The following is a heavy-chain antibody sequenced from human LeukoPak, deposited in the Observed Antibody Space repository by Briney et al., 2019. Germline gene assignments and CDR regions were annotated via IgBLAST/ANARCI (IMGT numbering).Heavy chain of an antibody. CDR3: ARGLLPRSGDAFDI. J-gene: IGHJ3*02. D-gene: IGHD2-15*01. CDR1: GGSFSGYY. Sequence: SGTLSLTCAVYGGSFSGYYWSWIRQPPGKGLEWIGYIYHSGSTYYNPSLKSRVTISVDRSKDQFSLKLSSVTAADTAVYYCARGLLPRSGDAFDIWGQGTMVTVSS. V-gene: IGHV4-34*01. CDR2: IYHSGST.